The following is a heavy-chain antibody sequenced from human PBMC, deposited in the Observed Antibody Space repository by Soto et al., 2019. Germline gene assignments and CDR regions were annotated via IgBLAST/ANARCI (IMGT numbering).Heavy chain of an antibody. V-gene: IGHV1-18*04. CDR1: GYTFTSYG. CDR2: MSAYNGNT. CDR3: ARLVVPAAILNARPYYYYGMDI. Sequence: ASVKVSCKASGYTFTSYGISWVRQAPGKGLEWMGWMSAYNGNTNYAQKLQGRVTITTDTSTSTAYMELRSLRSDDTAVYYCARLVVPAAILNARPYYYYGMDIWCQGALVTVSS. J-gene: IGHJ6*02. D-gene: IGHD2-2*02.